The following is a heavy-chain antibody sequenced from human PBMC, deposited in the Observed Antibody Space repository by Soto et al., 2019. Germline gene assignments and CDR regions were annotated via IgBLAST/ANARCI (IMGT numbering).Heavy chain of an antibody. Sequence: QVQLVQSGAEVKKPGASVKVSCKASGYTFTSYGISWVRQAPGQGLEWMGWISAYNGNTNYAQKLQGRVTMTTDTSTSTAHMELRSLRSDDTAVYYCAREGGYSSGWYAWFDPWGQGTLVTVSS. D-gene: IGHD6-19*01. CDR2: ISAYNGNT. J-gene: IGHJ5*02. CDR1: GYTFTSYG. CDR3: AREGGYSSGWYAWFDP. V-gene: IGHV1-18*01.